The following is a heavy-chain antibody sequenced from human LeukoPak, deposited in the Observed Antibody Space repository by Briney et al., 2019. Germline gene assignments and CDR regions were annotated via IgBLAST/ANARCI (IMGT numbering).Heavy chain of an antibody. CDR3: ARQVVAVAGTGYFDY. V-gene: IGHV4-39*01. CDR2: IYYSGST. Sequence: SETLSLNCTVSGGSIRSSSYYWGWLRQPPGKGLEWIGSIYYSGSTYYNASLKSRGTISVDTSKNQFSLKLNSVTAADTAVYFCARQVVAVAGTGYFDYWGQGTLVTVSS. CDR1: GGSIRSSSYY. D-gene: IGHD6-19*01. J-gene: IGHJ4*02.